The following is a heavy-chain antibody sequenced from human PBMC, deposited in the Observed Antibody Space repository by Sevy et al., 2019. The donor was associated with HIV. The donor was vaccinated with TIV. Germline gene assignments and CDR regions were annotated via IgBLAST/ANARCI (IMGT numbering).Heavy chain of an antibody. CDR2: ISNDGSKT. CDR1: GFPFSDYQ. Sequence: GGSLRLSCAVSGFPFSDYQMHWVRQAPGKGLEWLAVISNDGSKTYYADSVKGRFTFSRDNSKNTLYLHMNSLRAEATALYYCASRIEGGYTHLFDFWGQGILVTVSS. D-gene: IGHD1-26*01. CDR3: ASRIEGGYTHLFDF. V-gene: IGHV3-30*03. J-gene: IGHJ4*02.